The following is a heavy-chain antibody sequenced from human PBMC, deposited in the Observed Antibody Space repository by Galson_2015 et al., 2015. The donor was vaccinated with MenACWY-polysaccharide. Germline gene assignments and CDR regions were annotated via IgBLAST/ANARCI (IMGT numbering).Heavy chain of an antibody. D-gene: IGHD3-9*01. V-gene: IGHV4-30-4*01. J-gene: IGHJ5*02. CDR1: GGSISSGDYY. Sequence: TLCLTCTVSGGSISSGDYYWSWIRQPPGKGLEWIGYIYYSGSTYYNPSLKSRITISVDTSKNQFSLKLTSVTAADTAVYYCARGDYDISYRTWGQGTLVTVSS. CDR2: IYYSGST. CDR3: ARGDYDISYRT.